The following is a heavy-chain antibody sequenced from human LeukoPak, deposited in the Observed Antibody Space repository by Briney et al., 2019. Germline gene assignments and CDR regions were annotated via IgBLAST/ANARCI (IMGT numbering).Heavy chain of an antibody. CDR3: AELGITMIGGV. Sequence: GSLRLPCAASGFTFSSYEMNWVRQAPGKGLEWVSYISSSGSTIYYADSVKGRFTISRDNAKNSLYLQMNSLRAEDTAVYYCAELGITMIGGVWGKGTTVTVSS. V-gene: IGHV3-48*03. D-gene: IGHD3-10*02. CDR2: ISSSGSTI. J-gene: IGHJ6*04. CDR1: GFTFSSYE.